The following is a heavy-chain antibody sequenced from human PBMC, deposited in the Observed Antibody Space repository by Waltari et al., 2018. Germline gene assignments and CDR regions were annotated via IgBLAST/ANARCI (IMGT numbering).Heavy chain of an antibody. D-gene: IGHD1-7*01. CDR1: GYSISSGYY. CDR3: ASYRTTLLPLDY. J-gene: IGHJ4*02. CDR2: FYHSGST. Sequence: QVQLQESGPGLVKPSETLSLTCTVSGYSISSGYYWGWIRQPPGKGLEWIGSFYHSGSTYYNPSLKSRVTISVDTSKNQFSLKLSSVTAADTAVYYCASYRTTLLPLDYWGQGTLVTVSS. V-gene: IGHV4-38-2*02.